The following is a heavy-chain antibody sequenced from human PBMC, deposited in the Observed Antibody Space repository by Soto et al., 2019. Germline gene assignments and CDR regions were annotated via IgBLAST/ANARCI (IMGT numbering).Heavy chain of an antibody. D-gene: IGHD2-21*02. J-gene: IGHJ4*02. V-gene: IGHV1-18*01. CDR2: ISAYSGTR. CDR1: AYTFGSYG. Sequence: QVQLVQSGAEVQTPGASVKVSCKASAYTFGSYGISWVRQAPGQGLEWMGWISAYSGTRKYAQKFEGRVIMTTDTFTNTAYMELRGLRPDDTAVYYCARDRACCGNDSPHTFAFWGQGTLITVSS. CDR3: ARDRACCGNDSPHTFAF.